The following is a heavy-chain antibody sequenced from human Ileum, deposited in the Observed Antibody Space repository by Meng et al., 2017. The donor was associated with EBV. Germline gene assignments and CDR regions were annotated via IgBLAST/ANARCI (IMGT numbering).Heavy chain of an antibody. V-gene: IGHV4-4*02. CDR3: ASGRDYAWHS. CDR1: GYSISSNSW. D-gene: IGHD4-17*01. CDR2: IYHSGST. J-gene: IGHJ4*02. Sequence: GRLQGSGPGLGKPWGTLSLTCDVSGYSISSNSWWSGVRQPPGKGLEWIGEIYHSGSTNYNPSLKSRVTMSVDKSKNQISLNLSSVTAADTAVYYCASGRDYAWHSWGRGTLVTVSS.